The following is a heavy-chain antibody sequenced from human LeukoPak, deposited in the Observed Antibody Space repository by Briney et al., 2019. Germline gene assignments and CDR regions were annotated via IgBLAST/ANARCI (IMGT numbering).Heavy chain of an antibody. CDR2: ISYDGSNK. CDR1: GFTFSSYA. Sequence: PGGSLRLSCAASGFTFSSYAMHWVRQAPGKGLEWVAVISYDGSNKYYADSVKGRFTISRDNSKNTLYLQMNSLRAEDTAVYYCARGVRFLEPFDYWGQGTLVTVSS. CDR3: ARGVRFLEPFDY. V-gene: IGHV3-30-3*01. D-gene: IGHD3-3*01. J-gene: IGHJ4*02.